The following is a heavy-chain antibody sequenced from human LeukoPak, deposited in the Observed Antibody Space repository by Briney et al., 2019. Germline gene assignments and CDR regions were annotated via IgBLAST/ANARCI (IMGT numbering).Heavy chain of an antibody. CDR1: GFIFGGYW. CDR2: TNPDGSIK. Sequence: GGSLRLSCAASGFIFGGYWMSWVRQAPGRGLEWVANTNPDGSIKYYVDSVNGRFTISRDNAKNTLYLQMNSLRAEDTAVYYCARGYYDSSDYYPIVYWGQGTLVTVSS. CDR3: ARGYYDSSDYYPIVY. V-gene: IGHV3-7*01. J-gene: IGHJ4*02. D-gene: IGHD3-22*01.